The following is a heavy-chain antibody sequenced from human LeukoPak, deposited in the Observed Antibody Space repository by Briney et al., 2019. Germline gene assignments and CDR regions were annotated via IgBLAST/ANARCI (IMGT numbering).Heavy chain of an antibody. Sequence: GSLRLSCAASGFTVSSNCMSWVRQAPGKGLEWVSLICSGGNTYYADSVKGRFIISRDDSKNTLYLQMNSLRAEDTAVYYCARRYCSGGTCYFFDYWGQGTLVTVSS. CDR3: ARRYCSGGTCYFFDY. CDR1: GFTVSSNC. CDR2: ICSGGNT. D-gene: IGHD2-15*01. V-gene: IGHV3-53*01. J-gene: IGHJ4*02.